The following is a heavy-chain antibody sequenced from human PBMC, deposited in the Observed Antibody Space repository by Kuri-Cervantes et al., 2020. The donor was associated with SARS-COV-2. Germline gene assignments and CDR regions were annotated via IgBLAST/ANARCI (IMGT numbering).Heavy chain of an antibody. V-gene: IGHV1-2*02. D-gene: IGHD2-2*01. CDR2: INPNSGGT. J-gene: IGHJ6*02. CDR3: VWDCSSTSCYYGMDV. CDR1: GYTFTGYY. Sequence: ASVKVSCKASGYTFTGYYMHWVRQAPGQGLEWMGWINPNSGGTNYAQKFQGRVTMTTDTSTSTAYMELSSLRSEDTAVYYCVWDCSSTSCYYGMDVWGQGTTVTVSS.